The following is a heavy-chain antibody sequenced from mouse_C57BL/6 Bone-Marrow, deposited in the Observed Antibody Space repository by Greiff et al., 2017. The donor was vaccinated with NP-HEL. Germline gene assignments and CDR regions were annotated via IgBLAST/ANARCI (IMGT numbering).Heavy chain of an antibody. CDR2: ISNLAYSI. CDR1: GFTFSDYG. J-gene: IGHJ4*01. CDR3: ARHPLYDGYPYYYAMDY. Sequence: EVQGVESGGGLVQPGGSLKLSCAASGFTFSDYGMAWVRQAPRKGPEWVAFISNLAYSIYYADTVTGRFTSSRENAKNTLYLEMSSLRSEDTAMYYCARHPLYDGYPYYYAMDYWGQGTSVTVSS. D-gene: IGHD2-3*01. V-gene: IGHV5-15*01.